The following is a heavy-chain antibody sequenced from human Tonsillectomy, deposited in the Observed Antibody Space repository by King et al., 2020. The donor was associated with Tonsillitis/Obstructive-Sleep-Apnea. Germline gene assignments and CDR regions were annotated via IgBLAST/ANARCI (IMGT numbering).Heavy chain of an antibody. CDR3: AHTLSLDSSGYYDFDY. Sequence: TLKESGPTLVKPTQTLTLTCTFSEFSLSTSGVGVGWIRQPPGKALEWLALIYRDDNKRYSPSLKSRLTITKDTSKNQVVLTMTNMDPVDTATYYCAHTLSLDSSGYYDFDYWGQGTLVTVSS. J-gene: IGHJ4*02. V-gene: IGHV2-5*02. CDR1: EFSLSTSGVG. CDR2: IYRDDNK. D-gene: IGHD3-22*01.